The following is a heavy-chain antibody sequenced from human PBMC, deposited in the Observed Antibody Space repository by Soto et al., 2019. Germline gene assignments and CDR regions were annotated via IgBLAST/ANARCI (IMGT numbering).Heavy chain of an antibody. J-gene: IGHJ6*02. CDR2: IKSKTDGGTT. CDR1: GFTFSNAW. V-gene: IGHV3-15*07. D-gene: IGHD3-10*01. Sequence: GGSLRLSCAASGFTFSNAWMNWVRQAPGKGLEWVGRIKSKTDGGTTDYAAPVKGRFTISRDDSKNTLYLQMNSLKTEDTAVYYCTTGHYYGSGSYNWDYYYYGMDVWGQGTTVTVSS. CDR3: TTGHYYGSGSYNWDYYYYGMDV.